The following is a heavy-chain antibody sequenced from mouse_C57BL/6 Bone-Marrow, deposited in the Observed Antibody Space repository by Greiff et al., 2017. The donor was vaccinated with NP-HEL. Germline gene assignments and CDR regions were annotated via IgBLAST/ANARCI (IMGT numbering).Heavy chain of an antibody. Sequence: VQLQQSGAELVKPGASVKLSCKASGYTFTSYWMHWVKQRPGQGLEWIGMIHPNSSSTNYNEKFKSKATLTVDKSSSTAYMQLSSLTSEDSAVYYCARAGYLDYWGQGTTLTVSS. CDR1: GYTFTSYW. CDR3: ARAGYLDY. CDR2: IHPNSSST. V-gene: IGHV1-64*01. J-gene: IGHJ2*01.